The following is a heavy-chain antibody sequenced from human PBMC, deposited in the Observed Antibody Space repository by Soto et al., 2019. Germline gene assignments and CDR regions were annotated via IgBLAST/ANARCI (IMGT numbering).Heavy chain of an antibody. V-gene: IGHV4-4*02. Sequence: PSETLSLTCAVSGGSINTNNWWTWVRRPPEKGLEWIGEIHPSGNSNYNASLKSRVTILLDKTTNQFSPNLNSVTAADTAMYYCASRIGTRTFWGQGTLVTVSS. D-gene: IGHD6-6*01. CDR2: IHPSGNS. CDR3: ASRIGTRTF. J-gene: IGHJ4*02. CDR1: GGSINTNNW.